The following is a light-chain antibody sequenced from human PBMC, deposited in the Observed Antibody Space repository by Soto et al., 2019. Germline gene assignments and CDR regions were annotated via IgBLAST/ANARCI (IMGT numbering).Light chain of an antibody. CDR2: DVS. Sequence: QSVLTQPASMSGSPGQSITISCTGTSSDFGGYNYVSWYQQHPGKAPKLMIYDVSNRPSGVSNRFSGSKSGNTASLTISGLQAEDEADYYCSSYTSSSTLWVFGTGTKVTVL. J-gene: IGLJ1*01. CDR3: SSYTSSSTLWV. V-gene: IGLV2-14*01. CDR1: SSDFGGYNY.